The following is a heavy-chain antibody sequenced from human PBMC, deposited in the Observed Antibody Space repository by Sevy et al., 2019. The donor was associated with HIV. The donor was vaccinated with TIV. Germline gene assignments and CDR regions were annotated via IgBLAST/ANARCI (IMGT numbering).Heavy chain of an antibody. D-gene: IGHD6-13*01. Sequence: GGSLRLSCAASGFTVSSNYMSWVRQAPGKRLEWVSVIYSGGSTYYADSVKGRFTISRDNSKNTLYLQMNSLRAEDTAVYYCARDLARDSSRGYYYYGMDVWGQGTTVTVSS. CDR3: ARDLARDSSRGYYYYGMDV. CDR1: GFTVSSNY. CDR2: IYSGGST. J-gene: IGHJ6*02. V-gene: IGHV3-53*01.